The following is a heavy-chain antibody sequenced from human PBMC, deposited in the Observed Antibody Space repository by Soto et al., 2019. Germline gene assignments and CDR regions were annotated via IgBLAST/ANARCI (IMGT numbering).Heavy chain of an antibody. D-gene: IGHD6-19*01. CDR2: IYYSGST. CDR1: GGSISSYY. J-gene: IGHJ5*02. CDR3: ARQGSSGYYWFDP. Sequence: QVQLQESGPGLVKPSETLSLTCTVSGGSISSYYWSWIRQPPGKGLEWIGYIYYSGSTNYNPSLQSRLTILVETAKNQFSLKRSSVTAADTAVYYCARQGSSGYYWFDPWGQGTLVTVSS. V-gene: IGHV4-59*08.